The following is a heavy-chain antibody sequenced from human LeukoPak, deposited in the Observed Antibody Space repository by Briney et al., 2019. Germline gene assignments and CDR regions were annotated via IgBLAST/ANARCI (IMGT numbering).Heavy chain of an antibody. D-gene: IGHD2-8*01. CDR1: GGSISSGDYY. J-gene: IGHJ4*02. V-gene: IGHV4-30-4*01. CDR3: AVSPPYCTNGVCYKTEYYFDY. CDR2: IYYSGST. Sequence: PPETLSLTCTVSGGSISSGDYYWSWIRQPPGKGLEWIGYIYYSGSTYYNPSLKSRVTISVDTSKNQFSLKLSSVTAADTAVYYCAVSPPYCTNGVCYKTEYYFDYWGQGTLVTASS.